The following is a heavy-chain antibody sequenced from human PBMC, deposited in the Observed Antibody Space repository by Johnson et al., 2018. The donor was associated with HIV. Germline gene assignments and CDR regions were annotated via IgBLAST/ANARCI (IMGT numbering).Heavy chain of an antibody. D-gene: IGHD3-22*01. CDR2: IRYDGSNK. Sequence: QVQLVESGGGVVQPGRSLRLSCAAAGFSFSAYAMHWVRQAPGKGLEWVAFIRYDGSNKYYADSVKGRFTISRDNSKNTLYLQMNSLRAEDTAVYYCSKDKSGRYYDSSGYSLDDAFDIWGQGTMVTVSS. J-gene: IGHJ3*02. CDR3: SKDKSGRYYDSSGYSLDDAFDI. CDR1: GFSFSAYA. V-gene: IGHV3-30*02.